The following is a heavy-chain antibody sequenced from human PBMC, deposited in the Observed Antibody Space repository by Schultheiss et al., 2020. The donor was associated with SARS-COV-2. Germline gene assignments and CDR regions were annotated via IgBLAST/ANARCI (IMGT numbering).Heavy chain of an antibody. J-gene: IGHJ6*02. CDR1: GFTVSSNY. D-gene: IGHD4-17*01. Sequence: GGSLRLSCAASGFTVSSNYMSWVRQAPGKGLEYVSAISSNGGSTYYADSVKGRFTISRDNSKNTLYLQMNSLRAEDTAVYYCARDRFLVDYGDHYYYYGMDVWGQGTTVTVSS. V-gene: IGHV3-64*04. CDR2: ISSNGGST. CDR3: ARDRFLVDYGDHYYYYGMDV.